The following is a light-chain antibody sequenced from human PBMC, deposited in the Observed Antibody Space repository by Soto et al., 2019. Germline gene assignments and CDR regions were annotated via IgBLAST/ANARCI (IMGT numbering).Light chain of an antibody. V-gene: IGKV1-5*03. CDR1: QSVRWY. J-gene: IGKJ1*01. CDR2: MAS. Sequence: DIVMTQSPDSLAVSLGERATITCRASQSVRWYLAWYQQKPGKAPKLLIYMASYLESGVPSRFSGSGSGTEFTLTISSLQPDDSATYYCQHYDDSSPWTFGQGTKVDIK. CDR3: QHYDDSSPWT.